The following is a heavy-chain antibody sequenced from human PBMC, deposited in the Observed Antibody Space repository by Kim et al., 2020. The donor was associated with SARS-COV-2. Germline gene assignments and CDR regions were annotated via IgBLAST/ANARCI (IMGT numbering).Heavy chain of an antibody. D-gene: IGHD6-19*01. J-gene: IGHJ4*02. CDR1: GCTLTELS. CDR2: FDPEDGET. V-gene: IGHV1-24*01. Sequence: ASVKVSCKVSGCTLTELSMHWVRQAPGKGLEWMGGFDPEDGETIYAQKFQGGVTMTEDTSTDTAYMELSSLRSEDTAVYYCATDLGGFSVAGRGFDYWGQGTLVTVSS. CDR3: ATDLGGFSVAGRGFDY.